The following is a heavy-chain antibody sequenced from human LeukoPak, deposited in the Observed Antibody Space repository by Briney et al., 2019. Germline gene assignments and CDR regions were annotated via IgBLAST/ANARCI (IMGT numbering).Heavy chain of an antibody. D-gene: IGHD3-22*01. CDR1: GFTFSSYG. CDR3: ARPGHGNYGPVGY. J-gene: IGHJ4*02. Sequence: GGSLRLSCAASGFTFSSYGMHWVRQAPGKGLEWVAFIRYDGSNKYYADSVKGRFTISRDNSKNTLFLEMSNLRPEDTAVYYCARPGHGNYGPVGYWGQGTLVTVSS. V-gene: IGHV3-30*02. CDR2: IRYDGSNK.